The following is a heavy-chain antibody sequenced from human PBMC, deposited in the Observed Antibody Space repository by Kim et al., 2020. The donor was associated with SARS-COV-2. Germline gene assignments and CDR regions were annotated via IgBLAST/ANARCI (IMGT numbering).Heavy chain of an antibody. CDR2: GSYDGSVK. D-gene: IGHD1-26*01. V-gene: IGHV3-30*03. CDR1: GFTLTKYG. J-gene: IGHJ3*02. Sequence: GGSLRLSCEASGFTLTKYGMHWVRQAPGTGLEWVAFGSYDGSVKYYGETVKGRFTISRDTSKNTLFLQMDSLRAEDTAVYYCTRGAVSGNDALGIWGQWSLVTVSS. CDR3: TRGAVSGNDALGI.